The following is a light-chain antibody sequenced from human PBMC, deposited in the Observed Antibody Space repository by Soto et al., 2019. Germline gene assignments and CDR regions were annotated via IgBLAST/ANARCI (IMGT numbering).Light chain of an antibody. V-gene: IGKV3-20*01. Sequence: EIVLTQSPGTLSLSPGERATLPCRASQRFSGTSLAWYQQKPGQAPRLLIYGVSNRATGIPDRFSGSGSGTDFTLTISRLEPVFFAVYYCHHDDNSLCTFGQGT. CDR1: QRFSGTS. CDR2: GVS. CDR3: HHDDNSLCT. J-gene: IGKJ1*01.